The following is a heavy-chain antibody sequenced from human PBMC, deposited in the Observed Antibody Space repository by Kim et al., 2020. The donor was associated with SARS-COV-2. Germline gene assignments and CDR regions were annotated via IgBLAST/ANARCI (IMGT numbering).Heavy chain of an antibody. V-gene: IGHV3-74*01. Sequence: KGRFTISRDNAKNTLYLQMNSLRAEDTAVYYCARGKDIVVVVAAFDAFDIWGQGTMVTVSS. CDR3: ARGKDIVVVVAAFDAFDI. J-gene: IGHJ3*02. D-gene: IGHD2-15*01.